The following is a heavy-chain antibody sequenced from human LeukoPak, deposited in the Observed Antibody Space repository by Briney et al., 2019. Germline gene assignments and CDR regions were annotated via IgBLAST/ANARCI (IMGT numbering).Heavy chain of an antibody. V-gene: IGHV1-2*02. CDR1: GYTFTGYY. CDR2: INPNSGGT. CDR3: ARVGDILTGYPYYFDY. J-gene: IGHJ4*02. D-gene: IGHD3-9*01. Sequence: ASVKVSCKASGYTFTGYYMHWVRQAPGQGLEWMGWINPNSGGTNYAQKLQGRVTMTTDTSTSTAYMELRSLRSDDTAVYYCARVGDILTGYPYYFDYWGQGTLVTVSS.